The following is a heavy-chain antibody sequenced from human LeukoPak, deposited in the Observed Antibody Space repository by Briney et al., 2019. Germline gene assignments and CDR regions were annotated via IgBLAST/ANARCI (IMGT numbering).Heavy chain of an antibody. CDR3: ARSGYDRNYYYYGMDV. V-gene: IGHV1-69*01. D-gene: IGHD5-12*01. CDR1: GGTFSSYA. CDR2: TIPIFGTA. Sequence: ASVKVSCKASGGTFSSYAISWVRQAPGQGLEWMGGTIPIFGTANYAQKFQGRVTITADESTSTAYMELSSLRSEDTAVYYCARSGYDRNYYYYGMDVWGQGTTVTVSS. J-gene: IGHJ6*02.